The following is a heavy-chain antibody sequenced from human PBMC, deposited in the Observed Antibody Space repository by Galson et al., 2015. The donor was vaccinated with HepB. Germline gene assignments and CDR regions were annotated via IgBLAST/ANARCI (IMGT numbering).Heavy chain of an antibody. V-gene: IGHV3-23*01. CDR3: AKDPRVDTAMAYYFDY. CDR1: GFTFSSYA. CDR2: ISGSGGST. J-gene: IGHJ4*02. Sequence: SLRLSCAASGFTFSSYAMSWVRQAPGKGLEWVSAISGSGGSTYYADSVKGRFTISRDNSKNTLYLQMNSLRAEDTAVYYCAKDPRVDTAMAYYFDYWGQGALVTASS. D-gene: IGHD5-18*01.